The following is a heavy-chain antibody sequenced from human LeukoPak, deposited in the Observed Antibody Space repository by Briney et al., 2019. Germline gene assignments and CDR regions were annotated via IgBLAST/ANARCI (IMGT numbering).Heavy chain of an antibody. CDR2: IYTSGST. J-gene: IGHJ4*02. CDR1: GGSISSYS. CDR3: ARTNSGSLYYFDF. D-gene: IGHD1-26*01. V-gene: IGHV4-4*07. Sequence: MASETLSLTCTVSGGSISSYSWSWIRQPAGKGLEWIGLIYTSGSTNYNPSLKSRVTMSVDTSKNQFSLKLSSVTAADTALYYCARTNSGSLYYFDFWGQGTLVTVSS.